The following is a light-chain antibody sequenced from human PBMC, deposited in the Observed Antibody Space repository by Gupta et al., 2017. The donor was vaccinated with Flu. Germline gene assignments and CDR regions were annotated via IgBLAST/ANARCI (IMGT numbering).Light chain of an antibody. CDR2: WAS. V-gene: IGKV4-1*01. CDR1: QSLLYNPNNKNY. Sequence: DIVMTQSPDSLAVSLGERATIKCRSSQSLLYNPNNKNYLAWYQQKSGQPPKLLIYWASTRESGVPERFSGSGSGTDCTLTISSLQAEDGAVDYCQQYYNTPQSFGQGTKLEIK. CDR3: QQYYNTPQS. J-gene: IGKJ2*03.